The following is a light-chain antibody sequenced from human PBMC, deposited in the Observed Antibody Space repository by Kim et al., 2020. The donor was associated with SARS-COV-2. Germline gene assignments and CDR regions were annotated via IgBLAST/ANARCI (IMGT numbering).Light chain of an antibody. CDR1: QDISIW. V-gene: IGKV1-12*01. Sequence: DIQMTQSPSSVSASVGDRVTITCRASQDISIWLAWYQQKPGKAPKLLIYTTSNLQSGVPSRFSGSGSGKDFTLTISSLQPEDSATYYCQQANSFSLTFGGGTKVDIK. J-gene: IGKJ4*01. CDR2: TTS. CDR3: QQANSFSLT.